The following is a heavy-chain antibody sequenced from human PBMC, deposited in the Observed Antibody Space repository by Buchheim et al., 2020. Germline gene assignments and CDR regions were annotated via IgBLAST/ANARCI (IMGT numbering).Heavy chain of an antibody. CDR3: ANPYCSGGSCYFFDY. CDR2: ISYDGSNK. D-gene: IGHD2-15*01. CDR1: GFTFSSYG. J-gene: IGHJ4*02. Sequence: QVQLVESGGGVVQPGRSLRLSCAASGFTFSSYGMHWVRQAPGKGLEWVAVISYDGSNKYYADSVKGRFTISRDNSKNTLYLQMNSLRAEDTAVYYCANPYCSGGSCYFFDYWGQGTL. V-gene: IGHV3-30*18.